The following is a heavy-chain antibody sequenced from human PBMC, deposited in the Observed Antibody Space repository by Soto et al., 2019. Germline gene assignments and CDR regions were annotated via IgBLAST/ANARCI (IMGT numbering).Heavy chain of an antibody. Sequence: PGGSLRLSCAASGLTFSDYYMSWIRQAPGKGLEWVSYITSSGSYTKYADSVQGRFTISRDNAKNSLYLQMYSLRVEDTAVFYCAKERSSGWSFDYWGQGTLVTVSS. V-gene: IGHV3-11*05. CDR1: GLTFSDYY. CDR3: AKERSSGWSFDY. D-gene: IGHD6-19*01. CDR2: ITSSGSYT. J-gene: IGHJ4*02.